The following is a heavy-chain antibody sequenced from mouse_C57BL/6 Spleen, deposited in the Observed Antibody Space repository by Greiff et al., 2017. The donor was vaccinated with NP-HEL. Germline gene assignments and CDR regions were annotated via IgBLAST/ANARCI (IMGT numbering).Heavy chain of an antibody. V-gene: IGHV1-19*01. D-gene: IGHD2-2*01. CDR2: INPYNGGT. Sequence: EVQLQQSGPVLVKPGASVKMSCKASGYTFTDYYMNWVKQSHGKSLEWIGVINPYNGGTSYNQKFKGKATLTVDKSSSTAYMELNSLTSEDSAVYYCARRWGYDVGYYAMDYWGQGTSVTVSS. J-gene: IGHJ4*01. CDR3: ARRWGYDVGYYAMDY. CDR1: GYTFTDYY.